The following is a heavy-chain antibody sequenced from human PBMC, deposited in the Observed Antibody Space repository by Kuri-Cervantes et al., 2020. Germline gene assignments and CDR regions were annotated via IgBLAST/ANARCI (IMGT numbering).Heavy chain of an antibody. CDR1: AGIFCSYA. CDR2: IIPIFGTA. V-gene: IGHV1-69*06. CDR3: SSVSTGAPSYYYYYMDV. Sequence: VQISCKASAGIFCSYAISWVRQAPGEGLEWMGWIIPIFGTANYAQKFQGRVTITADKYTNTAYMVLSNLRTEDTAVYDCSSVSTGAPSYYYYYMDVWGKGTTVTVSS. J-gene: IGHJ6*03. D-gene: IGHD1-1*01.